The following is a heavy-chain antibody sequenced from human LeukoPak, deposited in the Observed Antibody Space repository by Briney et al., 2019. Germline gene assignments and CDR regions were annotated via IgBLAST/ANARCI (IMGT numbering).Heavy chain of an antibody. CDR1: GFTFSSYG. CDR2: IWYDGSNK. V-gene: IGHV3-33*01. J-gene: IGHJ4*02. D-gene: IGHD5-18*01. CDR3: ARDRGYSYSYYFDY. Sequence: PGRSLRLSCAASGFTFSSYGMHWVRQAPGKGLEWVAVIWYDGSNKYYADSVKGRFTISRDNSKNTLYLQMNSLRAEDTAVYYCARDRGYSYSYYFDYWGQGTLVTVSS.